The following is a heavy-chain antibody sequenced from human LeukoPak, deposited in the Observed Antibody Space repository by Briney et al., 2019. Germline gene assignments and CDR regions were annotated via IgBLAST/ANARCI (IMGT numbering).Heavy chain of an antibody. CDR3: ARDRAPYCSSTSCFYGMDV. CDR1: GFTFSSYA. CDR2: ISSSGSTI. J-gene: IGHJ6*02. Sequence: GGSLRLSCAASGFTFSSYAMHWVRQAPGKGLVWVSYISSSGSTIYYADSVKGRFTISRDNAKNSLYLQMNSLRAEDTAVYYCARDRAPYCSSTSCFYGMDVWGQGTTVTVSS. V-gene: IGHV3-48*04. D-gene: IGHD2-2*01.